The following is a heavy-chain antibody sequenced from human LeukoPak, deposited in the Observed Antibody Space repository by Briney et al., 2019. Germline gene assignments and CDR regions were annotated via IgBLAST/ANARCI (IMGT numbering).Heavy chain of an antibody. CDR1: GGSISSYY. V-gene: IGHV4-59*01. Sequence: SETLSLTCTVSGGSISSYYWSWIRQPPGKGLEWIGYIYYSGSTNYNPSLKSRVTISVDTSKNQFSLKLSSVTAADTAVYYCARDRRNWYSSSWFYFDYWGQGTLVTVSS. CDR2: IYYSGST. D-gene: IGHD6-13*01. J-gene: IGHJ4*02. CDR3: ARDRRNWYSSSWFYFDY.